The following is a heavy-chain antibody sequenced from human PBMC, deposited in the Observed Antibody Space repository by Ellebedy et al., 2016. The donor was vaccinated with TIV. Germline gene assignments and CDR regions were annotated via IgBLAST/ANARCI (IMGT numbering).Heavy chain of an antibody. D-gene: IGHD4-23*01. Sequence: GESLKISCAATGYIFNFFAMTWVRQAPGKALEWVSAVSGSGDTTYYADSVKGRFTISRDNSKNTLYLQMNSLRAEDTAVYYCARDPVGVGPAFDIWGQGTMVTVSS. CDR3: ARDPVGVGPAFDI. CDR1: GYIFNFFA. CDR2: VSGSGDTT. V-gene: IGHV3-23*01. J-gene: IGHJ3*02.